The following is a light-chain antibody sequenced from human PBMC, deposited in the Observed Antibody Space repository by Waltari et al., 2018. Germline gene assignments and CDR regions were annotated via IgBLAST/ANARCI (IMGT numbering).Light chain of an antibody. CDR2: SNN. J-gene: IGLJ2*01. V-gene: IGLV1-44*01. CDR3: AAWDDTLNGVL. Sequence: QSVLTQSPSTSGTLGQTVTIFCSGSGSNIGARTVNWYQQLPGTAPKLLIYSNNQRPSGVPDRFSGSKSGSSASLAISRLQSEDEADYYCAAWDDTLNGVLFGGGTKLTVL. CDR1: GSNIGART.